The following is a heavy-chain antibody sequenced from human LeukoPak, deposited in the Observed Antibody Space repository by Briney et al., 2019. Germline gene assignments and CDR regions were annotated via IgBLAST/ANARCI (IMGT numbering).Heavy chain of an antibody. J-gene: IGHJ4*02. CDR2: ISYDGSNK. CDR3: ARDEIAAADYYFDY. V-gene: IGHV3-30-3*01. CDR1: GFTFSSYA. Sequence: GGSLRLSCAASGFTFSSYAMHWVRQAPGKGLEWVAVISYDGSNKYYADSGKGRFTISRDNSKNTLYLQMNSLRAEDTAVYYCARDEIAAADYYFDYWGQGTLVTVSS. D-gene: IGHD6-13*01.